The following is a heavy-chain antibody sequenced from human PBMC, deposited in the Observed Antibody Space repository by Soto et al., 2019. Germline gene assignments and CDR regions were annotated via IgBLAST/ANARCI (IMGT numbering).Heavy chain of an antibody. V-gene: IGHV1-3*01. CDR1: GYTFTDYA. CDR2: INVGNGNT. CDR3: ATEGAHYLPIHQ. J-gene: IGHJ4*02. D-gene: IGHD3-10*01. Sequence: ASVKVSCKASGYTFTDYAIHWVRQAPGQGLEWMGWINVGNGNTGYSRKFQGRVTNARDMSASTAYIEVTSLTSEDTAIYYSATEGAHYLPIHQWVQGNLVTDS.